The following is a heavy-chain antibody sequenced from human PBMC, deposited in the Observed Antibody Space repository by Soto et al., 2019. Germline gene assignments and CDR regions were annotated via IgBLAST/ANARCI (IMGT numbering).Heavy chain of an antibody. CDR1: GSIHDFY. CDR2: IYYSGST. CDR3: ARVGGVAARSFDY. J-gene: IGHJ4*02. V-gene: IGHV4-59*01. D-gene: IGHD6-6*01. Sequence: GSIHDFYWSWIRQPPGKGLEWIGYIYYSGSTDYNPSLKGRVTISVDTSKNQFSLKLRSVTAADTAVYYCARVGGVAARSFDYWGQGTLVTVSS.